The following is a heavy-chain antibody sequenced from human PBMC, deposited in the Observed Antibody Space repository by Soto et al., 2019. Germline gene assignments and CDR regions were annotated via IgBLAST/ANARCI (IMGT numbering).Heavy chain of an antibody. V-gene: IGHV4-39*01. D-gene: IGHD3-22*01. CDR3: ASYSTNYYDSIY. CDR1: GGSSSRSAYY. CDR2: IYYSGST. Sequence: SETLSLTCTVSGGSSSRSAYYWGWIRQPPGKGLEWIGSIYYSGSTYYNPSLKSRVTISVDTSENQISLRLDSVTAADTAVYYCASYSTNYYDSIYWGQGTLVTVSS. J-gene: IGHJ4*02.